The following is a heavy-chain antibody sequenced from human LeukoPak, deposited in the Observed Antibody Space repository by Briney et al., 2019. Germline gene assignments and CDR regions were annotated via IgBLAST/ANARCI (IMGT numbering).Heavy chain of an antibody. CDR3: AREEAYDSSGAFDI. V-gene: IGHV4-59*01. Sequence: SQTLSLTCTVSGGSISSYYCSWIRQPPGTGLEWIGYIYYSGSTNYNPSLKTRVTISVDTSKNQFSMKLSSVTAADTAVYYCAREEAYDSSGAFDIWGQGTMVTVSS. CDR2: IYYSGST. J-gene: IGHJ3*02. D-gene: IGHD3-22*01. CDR1: GGSISSYY.